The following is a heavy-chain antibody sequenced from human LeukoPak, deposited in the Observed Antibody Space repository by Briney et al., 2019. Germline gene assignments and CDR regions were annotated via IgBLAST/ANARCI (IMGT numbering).Heavy chain of an antibody. CDR1: GGSISSYY. Sequence: KPSETLSLTCTVSGGSISSYYWSWIRQPPGQGLEWIGYIYYSGSTNYSPSLKSRVTISVDTSKNQFSLKLSSVTAADTAVYYCARVRRSAVAGLWLDYWGQGTLVTVSS. D-gene: IGHD6-19*01. J-gene: IGHJ4*02. V-gene: IGHV4-59*01. CDR3: ARVRRSAVAGLWLDY. CDR2: IYYSGST.